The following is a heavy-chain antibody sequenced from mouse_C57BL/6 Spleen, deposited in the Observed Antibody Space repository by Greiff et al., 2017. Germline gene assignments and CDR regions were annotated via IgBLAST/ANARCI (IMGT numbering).Heavy chain of an antibody. CDR2: IDPSDSYT. D-gene: IGHD1-1*01. CDR3: ARKDYGSSYFDY. V-gene: IGHV1-50*01. Sequence: VQLQQSGAELVKPGASVKLSCKASGYTFTSYWMQWVKQRPGQGLEWIGEIDPSDSYTNYNQKFKGKATLTVDTSSSTAYMQLSSLTSEDSAVYYCARKDYGSSYFDYWGQGTTLTVSS. J-gene: IGHJ2*01. CDR1: GYTFTSYW.